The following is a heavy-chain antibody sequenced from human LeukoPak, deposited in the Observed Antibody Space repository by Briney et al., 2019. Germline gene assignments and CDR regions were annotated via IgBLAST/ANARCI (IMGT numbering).Heavy chain of an antibody. J-gene: IGHJ4*02. CDR1: GGSISSSSYY. D-gene: IGHD3-22*01. V-gene: IGHV4-39*07. Sequence: SETLSLTCTVSGGSISSSSYYWGWIRQPPGKGLEWIGSMYYSGSTYYNPSLKSRVTISVDTSKNQFSLKLSSVTAADTAVYYCASGRITMIVVVIPFDYWGQGTLVTVSS. CDR2: MYYSGST. CDR3: ASGRITMIVVVIPFDY.